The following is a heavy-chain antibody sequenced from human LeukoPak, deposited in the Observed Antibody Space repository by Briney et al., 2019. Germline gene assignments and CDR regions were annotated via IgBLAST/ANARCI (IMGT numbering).Heavy chain of an antibody. D-gene: IGHD3-22*01. CDR3: ARDRSGYYYDSSGYPVLFDY. J-gene: IGHJ4*02. CDR1: GFTFSDYY. V-gene: IGHV3-11*01. CDR2: ISSSGSTI. Sequence: PGGSLRLSCAASGFTFSDYYMSWIRQAPGKGLEWVSYISSSGSTIYYAGSVKCRFTISRDNAKNSLYLQMNSLRAEDTAVYYCARDRSGYYYDSSGYPVLFDYWGQGTLVTVSS.